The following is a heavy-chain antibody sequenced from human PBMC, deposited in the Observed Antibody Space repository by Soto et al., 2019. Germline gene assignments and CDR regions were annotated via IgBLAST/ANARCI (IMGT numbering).Heavy chain of an antibody. CDR1: GGTFSSYA. Sequence: ASVKVSCKASGGTFSSYAIRWVRQAPGQGLEWMGGIIPIFGTANYAQKFQGRVTITADESTSTAYMELSSLRSEDTAVYYCARDQRRYSSGWILFDYWGQGTLVTVSS. D-gene: IGHD6-19*01. V-gene: IGHV1-69*13. CDR2: IIPIFGTA. CDR3: ARDQRRYSSGWILFDY. J-gene: IGHJ4*02.